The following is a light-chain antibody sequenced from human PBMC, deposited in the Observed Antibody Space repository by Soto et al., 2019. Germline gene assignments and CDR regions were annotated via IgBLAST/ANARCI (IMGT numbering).Light chain of an antibody. V-gene: IGLV2-11*01. CDR1: SSDVGGYNY. J-gene: IGLJ1*01. CDR3: CSYAGSYTFYV. CDR2: DVT. Sequence: QSALTQPRSVSGSPGQSVTISCTGTSSDVGGYNYVSWYQQHPGKGPKIMIYDVTKRPSGVPDRFSGSKSGNTASLTISGLQAEDEADYYCCSYAGSYTFYVFGTGTKLTVL.